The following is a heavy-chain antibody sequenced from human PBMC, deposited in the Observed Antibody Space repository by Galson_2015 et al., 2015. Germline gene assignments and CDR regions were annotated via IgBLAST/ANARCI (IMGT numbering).Heavy chain of an antibody. CDR2: IIPIFGTA. Sequence: VKVSCKASGGTFSSYAISWVRQAPGQGLEWMGGIIPIFGTANYAQKFQGRVTITADESTSTAYMELSSLRSEDTAVYYCARSHYYDSSGYYEGADYWGQGTLVTVSS. CDR1: GGTFSSYA. CDR3: ARSHYYDSSGYYEGADY. D-gene: IGHD3-22*01. V-gene: IGHV1-69*13. J-gene: IGHJ4*02.